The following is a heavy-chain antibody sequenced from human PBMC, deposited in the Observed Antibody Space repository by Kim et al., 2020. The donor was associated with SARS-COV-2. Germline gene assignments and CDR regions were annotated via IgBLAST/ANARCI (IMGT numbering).Heavy chain of an antibody. CDR3: ASRTAVAGIYYFDY. J-gene: IGHJ4*02. Sequence: GGSLRLSCAASGLTFSVYWMHWVRQVPGKGLVWVSRINSVGSTTNYADSVKGRFTISRDNAKNTLYLQMNSLRAEDTAVYYCASRTAVAGIYYFDYWGQGTLVTVSS. D-gene: IGHD6-19*01. CDR1: GLTFSVYW. V-gene: IGHV3-74*01. CDR2: INSVGSTT.